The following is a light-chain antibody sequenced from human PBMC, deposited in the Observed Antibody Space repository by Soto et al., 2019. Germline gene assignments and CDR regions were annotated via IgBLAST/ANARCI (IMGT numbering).Light chain of an antibody. CDR3: QQYGSSPLT. J-gene: IGKJ4*01. V-gene: IGKV3-20*01. CDR2: RTS. CDR1: QSVSSNY. Sequence: EIVLTQSPGTLSLSPGEIATLSCRASQSVSSNYLALYQQKPGQAPKVLIYRTSSRATGIPERFSGSGSGTDFTLTISRREPEDFAVYYCQQYGSSPLTFGGGTKVEIK.